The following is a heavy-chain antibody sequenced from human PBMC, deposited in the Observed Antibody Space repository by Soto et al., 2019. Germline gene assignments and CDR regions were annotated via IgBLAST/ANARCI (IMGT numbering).Heavy chain of an antibody. CDR3: ARAVGPFDY. Sequence: GGSLRLSCAASGFTFSTYGMHWVRQAPGMGLEWVAVIWYDGSHKDYVDYVKGRFTISRDNSKNILYLQMNSLRVEDTAVYYCARAVGPFDYWGQGT. J-gene: IGHJ4*02. CDR1: GFTFSTYG. V-gene: IGHV3-33*01. D-gene: IGHD1-26*01. CDR2: IWYDGSHK.